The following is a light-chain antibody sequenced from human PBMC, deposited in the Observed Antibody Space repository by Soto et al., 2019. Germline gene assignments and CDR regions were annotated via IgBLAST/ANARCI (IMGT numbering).Light chain of an antibody. V-gene: IGKV3-20*01. Sequence: EIVLTQSPGTLSLSPGERATLSCRASQSVSSSSLAWYQQKPGQAPRLLIYGASSRPTGIPDWFSGSGSGTNFSQTISILQPEDVAEYYTQHYGRSPHTLRKGSKVEIK. J-gene: IGKJ2*01. CDR3: QHYGRSPHT. CDR1: QSVSSSS. CDR2: GAS.